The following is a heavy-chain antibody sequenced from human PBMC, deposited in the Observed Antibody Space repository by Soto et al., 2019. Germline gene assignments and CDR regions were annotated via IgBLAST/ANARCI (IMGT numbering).Heavy chain of an antibody. Sequence: PGGSLRLSCAASGFTFSSYEMNWVRQAPGKGLEWVSYISSSGSTIYYADSVKGRFTISRDNAKNSLYLQMNSLRAEDTAVYYCATRLRYYDILTGSINWFDPWGQGTLVTVSS. CDR3: ATRLRYYDILTGSINWFDP. CDR1: GFTFSSYE. V-gene: IGHV3-48*03. D-gene: IGHD3-9*01. J-gene: IGHJ5*02. CDR2: ISSSGSTI.